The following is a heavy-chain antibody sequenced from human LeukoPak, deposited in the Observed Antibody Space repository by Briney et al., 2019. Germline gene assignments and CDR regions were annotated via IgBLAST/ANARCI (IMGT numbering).Heavy chain of an antibody. J-gene: IGHJ4*02. V-gene: IGHV3-23*01. Sequence: GGSLRLSCAASGFTFSSYAMSWVRQAPGKGLEWVSAISGSGGSTYYADSVKGRFTISRDNSKNTLYLQMNSLRAEDTAVYYCAKDPLFRDWFGDPGAALDYWGQGTLVTVSS. D-gene: IGHD3-10*01. CDR2: ISGSGGST. CDR3: AKDPLFRDWFGDPGAALDY. CDR1: GFTFSSYA.